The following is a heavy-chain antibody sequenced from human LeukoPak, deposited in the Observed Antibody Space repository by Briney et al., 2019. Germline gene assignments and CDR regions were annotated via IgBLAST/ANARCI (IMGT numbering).Heavy chain of an antibody. CDR3: ARVRSSGWGKGFDY. D-gene: IGHD6-19*01. V-gene: IGHV4-34*01. CDR2: INHSGST. CDR1: GGSFSGYY. J-gene: IGHJ4*02. Sequence: SETLSLTCAVYGGSFSGYYWSWIRQPPGKGLEWIGEINHSGSTKYNPSLKSRVTISVDTSKNQFSLKLSSVTAADTAVYYCARVRSSGWGKGFDYWGQGTLVTVSS.